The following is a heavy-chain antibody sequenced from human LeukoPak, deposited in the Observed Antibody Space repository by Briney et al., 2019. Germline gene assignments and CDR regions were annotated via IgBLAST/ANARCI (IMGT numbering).Heavy chain of an antibody. Sequence: PGGSLRLSCAASGFTFTNAWMTWVRHAPGKGLEWVGLIKSKTGGGTTDYAAPVKGRFSISRDDSKSTLSLQMSSLKTEDTAVYYCTTWGSYNWNHLVYDYWGQGTLVTVSS. J-gene: IGHJ4*02. V-gene: IGHV3-15*01. D-gene: IGHD1-14*01. CDR1: GFTFTNAW. CDR2: IKSKTGGGTT. CDR3: TTWGSYNWNHLVYDY.